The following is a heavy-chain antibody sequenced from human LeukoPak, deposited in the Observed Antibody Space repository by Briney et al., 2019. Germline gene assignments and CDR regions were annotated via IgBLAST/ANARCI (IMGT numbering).Heavy chain of an antibody. D-gene: IGHD6-19*01. Sequence: GGPLRLSCEASGFTFSSIWLSWVRQAPGKGLEWVANIKQDGSEKYYVDSVKGRFTISRDNAKNSLYLQMNSLRAEDTAVYHCARDDSSGWYYFDYWGQGTLVTVSS. CDR1: GFTFSSIW. V-gene: IGHV3-7*01. CDR3: ARDDSSGWYYFDY. CDR2: IKQDGSEK. J-gene: IGHJ4*02.